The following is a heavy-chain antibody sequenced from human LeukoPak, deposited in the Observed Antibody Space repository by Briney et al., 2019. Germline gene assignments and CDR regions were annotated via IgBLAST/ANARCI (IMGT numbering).Heavy chain of an antibody. J-gene: IGHJ4*02. CDR1: GFVFRNYF. D-gene: IGHD3-3*01. Sequence: GGSLRLSCAASGFVFRNYFMSWVRQAPGKGLEWVASIKNDGSERYYVDSVRGRYTISRDNTKNSLFLQMSSLRAEDTAVYYCATDRGWRTSGYYLCYFEYWGQGTLVTFSS. CDR3: ATDRGWRTSGYYLCYFEY. CDR2: IKNDGSER. V-gene: IGHV3-7*01.